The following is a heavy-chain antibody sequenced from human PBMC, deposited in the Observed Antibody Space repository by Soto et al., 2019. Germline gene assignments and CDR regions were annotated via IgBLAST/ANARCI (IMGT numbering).Heavy chain of an antibody. CDR1: GGSISSYY. CDR3: ARLVAGTARQYYYYGMDV. J-gene: IGHJ6*02. Sequence: SETLSLTCTVSGGSISSYYWSWIRQPPGKGLEWIGYIYYSGSTNYNPSLKSRVTISVDTSKNQFSLRLSSVTAADTAVYYYARLVAGTARQYYYYGMDVWGQGTTVTVSS. CDR2: IYYSGST. V-gene: IGHV4-59*08. D-gene: IGHD6-19*01.